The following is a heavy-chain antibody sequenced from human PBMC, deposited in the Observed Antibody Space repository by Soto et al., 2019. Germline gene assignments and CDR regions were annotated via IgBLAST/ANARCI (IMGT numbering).Heavy chain of an antibody. J-gene: IGHJ6*02. V-gene: IGHV3-33*01. D-gene: IGHD3-3*01. CDR2: IWYDGSNK. CDR1: GFTFSSYG. Sequence: GGSLRLSCAASGFTFSSYGMHWVRQAPGKGLEWVAVIWYDGSNKYYADSVKGRFTISRDNSKNTLYLQMNSLRAEDTAVYYCARLQFYDFWSGSVPMDVWGQGTTVTVSS. CDR3: ARLQFYDFWSGSVPMDV.